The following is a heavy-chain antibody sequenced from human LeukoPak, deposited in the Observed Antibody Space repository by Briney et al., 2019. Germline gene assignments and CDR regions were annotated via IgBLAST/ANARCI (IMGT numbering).Heavy chain of an antibody. V-gene: IGHV3-30-3*01. Sequence: GGSLRLSCAASGFTFSSYAMHWVRQAPGKGLEWVAVISYDGSNKYYADSVKGRFTISRDNSKNTLYLQMNSLRAEDTAVCYCARDRRWIQLFSAFDIWGQGTMVTVSS. J-gene: IGHJ3*02. CDR2: ISYDGSNK. D-gene: IGHD5-18*01. CDR1: GFTFSSYA. CDR3: ARDRRWIQLFSAFDI.